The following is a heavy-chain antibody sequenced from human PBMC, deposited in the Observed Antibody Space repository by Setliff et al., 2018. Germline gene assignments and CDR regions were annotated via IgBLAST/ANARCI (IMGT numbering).Heavy chain of an antibody. V-gene: IGHV1-8*02. CDR3: ARGRHPPWSGYPYYYMDV. D-gene: IGHD3-3*01. CDR1: GYTFTSYD. CDR2: MNPNSGNT. Sequence: GASVKVSCKASGYTFTSYDINWMRQASGQGLERMGWMNPNSGNTGSTQKFQGRVTMTRNTSTSTAYMELSRLTSEDTAVYFCARGRHPPWSGYPYYYMDVWGKGTTVTVSS. J-gene: IGHJ6*03.